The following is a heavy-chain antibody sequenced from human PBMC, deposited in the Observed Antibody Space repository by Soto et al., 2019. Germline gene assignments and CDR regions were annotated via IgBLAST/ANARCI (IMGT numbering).Heavy chain of an antibody. CDR3: ARKVYGSGRYYRYFDY. CDR1: GFTFSSYS. V-gene: IGHV3-21*01. CDR2: ISSSSSYI. Sequence: GGSLRLSCAASGFTFSSYSMNWVRQAPGKGLEWVSSISSSSSYIYYADSVKGRFTISRDNAKNSLYLQMNSLRAEDTAVYYWARKVYGSGRYYRYFDYWGQGTLVTVSS. D-gene: IGHD3-10*01. J-gene: IGHJ4*02.